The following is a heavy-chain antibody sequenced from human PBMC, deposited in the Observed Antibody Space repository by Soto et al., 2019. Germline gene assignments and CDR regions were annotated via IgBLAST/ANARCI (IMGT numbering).Heavy chain of an antibody. CDR2: ISRSGDTI. J-gene: IGHJ4*02. CDR1: GISFSSSD. CDR3: AREQGLHSGTSFDS. Sequence: EGHLVESGGGLVQPGGSRRLSSVVAGISFSSSDMNWVRQTPGKGLEWVSFISRSGDTIYYADSVKGRFTISRDNAGNSLYLLMTSLRVEDTCVYYCAREQGLHSGTSFDSLGQVTLVTVSS. D-gene: IGHD1-26*01. V-gene: IGHV3-48*03.